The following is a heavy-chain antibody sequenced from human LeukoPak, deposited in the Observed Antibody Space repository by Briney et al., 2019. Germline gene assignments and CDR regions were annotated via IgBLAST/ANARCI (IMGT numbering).Heavy chain of an antibody. CDR1: GFTFGDYA. J-gene: IGHJ4*02. D-gene: IGHD4-17*01. V-gene: IGHV3-49*03. Sequence: GGSLRLSCTASGFTFGDYAMSWFRQAPGKGLEWVGFIRSKAYGGTTEYAASVKGRFTVSRDDSKSIAYLQMNSLKTEDTAVHYCTREGGYGDYGPDYWGQGTLVTVSS. CDR3: TREGGYGDYGPDY. CDR2: IRSKAYGGTT.